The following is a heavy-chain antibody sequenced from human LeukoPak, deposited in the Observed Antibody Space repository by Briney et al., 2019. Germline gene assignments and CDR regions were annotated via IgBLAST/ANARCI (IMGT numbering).Heavy chain of an antibody. V-gene: IGHV3-23*01. Sequence: PGGSLRLSCAASGFTFSSYAMSWVRQAPGKGLEWVSVISGSGGSTYYADSVKGRFTISRDNSKNTLYLQMNSLSADDTAVYYCAKSGGGLSFDSWGQGTLVTVSS. D-gene: IGHD3-16*01. CDR2: ISGSGGST. CDR1: GFTFSSYA. J-gene: IGHJ4*02. CDR3: AKSGGGLSFDS.